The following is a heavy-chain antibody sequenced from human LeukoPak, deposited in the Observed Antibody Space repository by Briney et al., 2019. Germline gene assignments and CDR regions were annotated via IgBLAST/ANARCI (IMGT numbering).Heavy chain of an antibody. D-gene: IGHD7-27*01. CDR1: GFTFSRDW. J-gene: IGHJ4*02. Sequence: GGSLRDSRAVSGFTFSRDWMCGVRQAPGKGLEWVANIKQDGSEKYYVDSVKGRFTISRDNAKNSLYLQMNSLRADDTAVFYCPRGLTVDFWGQGTLVTVSS. CDR3: PRGLTVDF. V-gene: IGHV3-7*04. CDR2: IKQDGSEK.